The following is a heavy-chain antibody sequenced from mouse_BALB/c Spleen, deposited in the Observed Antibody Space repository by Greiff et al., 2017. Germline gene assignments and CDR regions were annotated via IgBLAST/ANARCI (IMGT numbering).Heavy chain of an antibody. CDR2: IDPANGNT. CDR3: ARFDYYAMDY. J-gene: IGHJ4*01. Sequence: DQLQQSGAELVKPGASVKLSCTASGFNIKDTYMHWVKQRPEQGLEWIGRIDPANGNTKYDPKFQGKATITADTSSNTAYLQLSSLTSEDTAVYYCARFDYYAMDYWGQGTSVTVSS. V-gene: IGHV14-3*02. CDR1: GFNIKDTY.